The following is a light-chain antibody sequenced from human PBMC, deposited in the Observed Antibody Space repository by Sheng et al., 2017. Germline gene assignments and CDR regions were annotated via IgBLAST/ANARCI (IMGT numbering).Light chain of an antibody. J-gene: IGKJ1*01. CDR2: ATS. V-gene: IGKV3-20*01. CDR1: EGISSRF. CDR3: QQYGNSPWT. Sequence: EIVLTQSPGTLSLSPGQRATLSCRASEGISSRFLAWFQQKPGQPLRLLIYATSSRATGIPDRFSGSGFGTDFTLTISRLEPEDFAVYFCQQYGNSPWTFGQGTKVEIK.